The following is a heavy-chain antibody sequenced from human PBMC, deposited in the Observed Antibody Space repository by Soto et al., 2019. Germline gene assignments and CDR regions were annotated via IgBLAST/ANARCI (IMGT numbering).Heavy chain of an antibody. CDR2: IIPIFGTA. Sequence: SVKVSCKASGGTFSSYAISWVRQAPGQGLEWMGGIIPIFGTANYAQKFQGRVTITADESTSTAYMELSSLRSEDTAVYYCAGGGEDYRRRCPFDYGAQETLVTVS. J-gene: IGHJ4*02. V-gene: IGHV1-69*13. CDR1: GGTFSSYA. D-gene: IGHD3-10*01. CDR3: AGGGEDYRRRCPFDY.